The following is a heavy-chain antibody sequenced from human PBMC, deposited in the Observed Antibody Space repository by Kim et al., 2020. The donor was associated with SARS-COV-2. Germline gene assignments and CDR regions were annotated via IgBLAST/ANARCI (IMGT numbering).Heavy chain of an antibody. CDR2: INHSGST. CDR1: GGSFSGYS. Sequence: SETLSLTCAVYGGSFSGYSWSWIRQPPGKGLEWIGEINHSGSTNYNPSLKSRVTISVDTSKNQFSLKLSSVTAADTAVYYCARIFDYSSSTYYYAMDVWGQGTTVTVSS. J-gene: IGHJ6*02. D-gene: IGHD6-6*01. V-gene: IGHV4-34*01. CDR3: ARIFDYSSSTYYYAMDV.